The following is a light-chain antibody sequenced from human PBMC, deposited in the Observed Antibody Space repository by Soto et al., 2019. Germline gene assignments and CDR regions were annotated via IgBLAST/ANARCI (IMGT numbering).Light chain of an antibody. CDR2: AAS. CDR1: ESISTN. Sequence: TQSPATLSLAPGERVTLSCRASESISTNLAWYQQKAGQAPRLLIYAASTRATGIPARFSGSGSGTEFTLTISRLPSEDFAVYYCQQYSIWRTFGQGTKVDVK. V-gene: IGKV3-15*01. J-gene: IGKJ1*01. CDR3: QQYSIWRT.